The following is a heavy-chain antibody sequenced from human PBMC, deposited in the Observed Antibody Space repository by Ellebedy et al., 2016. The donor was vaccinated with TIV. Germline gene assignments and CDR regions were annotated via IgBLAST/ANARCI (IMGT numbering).Heavy chain of an antibody. CDR1: GFTFSNYD. V-gene: IGHV3-21*01. CDR3: ARPGGPAVTSRRYFDY. Sequence: GGSLRLSXAASGFTFSNYDMNWVRQAPGKGLEWVSSITTTSAYTYYADSVKGRFTISRDNAANSLYLQMNGLRVEDTAVYYCARPGGPAVTSRRYFDYWGQGTLVTVSS. CDR2: ITTTSAYT. J-gene: IGHJ4*03. D-gene: IGHD3-16*01.